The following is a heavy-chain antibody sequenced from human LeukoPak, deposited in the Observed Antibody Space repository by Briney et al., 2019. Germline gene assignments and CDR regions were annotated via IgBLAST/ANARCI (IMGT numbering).Heavy chain of an antibody. V-gene: IGHV4-59*04. CDR1: GGSISSYY. D-gene: IGHD6-25*01. CDR2: IHYSGST. CDR3: ARLTGRDSSDWPYFHY. J-gene: IGHJ4*01. Sequence: PSETLSLTCTVSGGSISSYYWSWIRQPPGKGLEWIGNIHYSGSTSYNPSLKSRVTLSVDTSKNQFSLKLSSVTAADTAVFYCARLTGRDSSDWPYFHYWGQGALVTVSS.